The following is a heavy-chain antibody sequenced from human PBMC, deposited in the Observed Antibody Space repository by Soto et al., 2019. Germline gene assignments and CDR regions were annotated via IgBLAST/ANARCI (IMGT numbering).Heavy chain of an antibody. CDR2: IFSSGST. Sequence: PSETLSLTCTVSGGSINTFYWSWVRQPAGKGLEWIGRIFSSGSTSFNPSLESRVAMSVDTSKNHFSLNLSSVTAADMAVYYCARAGSYSAYNFAHGIQSWSFDFWGQGALVTVSS. J-gene: IGHJ4*02. D-gene: IGHD5-12*01. CDR3: ARAGSYSAYNFAHGIQSWSFDF. CDR1: GGSINTFY. V-gene: IGHV4-4*07.